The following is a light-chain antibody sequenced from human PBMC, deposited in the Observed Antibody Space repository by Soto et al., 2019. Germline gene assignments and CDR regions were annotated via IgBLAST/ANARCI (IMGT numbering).Light chain of an antibody. CDR1: QSITTY. V-gene: IGKV1-39*01. Sequence: DIQMTQSPSSLSASVGDRVTITCRASQSITTYLNWYRQKPGKAPELLICAASTLQSGVPSRFSGSGSGTDFTFTISCLQSEDFATYYCQQYYSFPWTFGQGTKVDIK. J-gene: IGKJ1*01. CDR2: AAS. CDR3: QQYYSFPWT.